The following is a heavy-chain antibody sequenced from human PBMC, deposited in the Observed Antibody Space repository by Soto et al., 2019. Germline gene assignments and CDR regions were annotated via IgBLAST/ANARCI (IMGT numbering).Heavy chain of an antibody. CDR1: GFTFSDYY. V-gene: IGHV3-11*01. Sequence: PGGSLRLSCAASGFTFSDYYMSWIRQAPGKGLEWVSYISSSGSTIYYADSVKGRFTISRDNAKNSLYLQMNSLRAEDTAVYYCAREAIPPGAGIAAAGTFDYWGQGTLVTVSS. CDR2: ISSSGSTI. CDR3: AREAIPPGAGIAAAGTFDY. J-gene: IGHJ4*02. D-gene: IGHD6-13*01.